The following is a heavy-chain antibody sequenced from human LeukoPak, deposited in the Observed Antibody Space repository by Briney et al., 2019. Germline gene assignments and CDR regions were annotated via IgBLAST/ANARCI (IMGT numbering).Heavy chain of an antibody. CDR2: MNPNSGNT. Sequence: ASVKVSCKASGYTFTSYDINWVRQATGQGLEWMRWMNPNSGNTGYAQKFQGRVTMTRNTSISTAYMELSSLRSEDTAVYYCARALTMVRGVIIHNWFDPWGQGTLVTVSS. D-gene: IGHD3-10*01. CDR3: ARALTMVRGVIIHNWFDP. CDR1: GYTFTSYD. V-gene: IGHV1-8*01. J-gene: IGHJ5*02.